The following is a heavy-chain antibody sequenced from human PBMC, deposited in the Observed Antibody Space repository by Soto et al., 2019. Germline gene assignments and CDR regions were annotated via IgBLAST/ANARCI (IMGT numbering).Heavy chain of an antibody. CDR3: AGRAGDCNVGICYSRF. D-gene: IGHD2-15*01. V-gene: IGHV3-23*01. J-gene: IGHJ4*02. CDR1: GFTFSDYS. Sequence: EVQLLESGGGLVQPGGSLRLSCAASGFTFSDYSMTWVRQAPGMGLEWVSTISGGGSTTYYSDSVEGRFVSSRDNSKNTIFLQLDSLRVEDTAVEYCAGRAGDCNVGICYSRFWGQGRLVTVSS. CDR2: ISGGGSTT.